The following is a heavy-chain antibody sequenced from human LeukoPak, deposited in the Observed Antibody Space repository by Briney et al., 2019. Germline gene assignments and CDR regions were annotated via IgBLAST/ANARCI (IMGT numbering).Heavy chain of an antibody. CDR1: GGSISSYY. J-gene: IGHJ4*02. V-gene: IGHV4-59*01. D-gene: IGHD3-10*01. CDR2: IYYSGST. Sequence: PSETLSLTCTVSGGSISSYYWSWIRQPPGKGLEWIGYIYYSGSTNYNPSLKSRVTISVDTSKNQFPLKLSSVTAADTAVYYCARRRYSDYWGQGTLVTVSS. CDR3: ARRRYSDY.